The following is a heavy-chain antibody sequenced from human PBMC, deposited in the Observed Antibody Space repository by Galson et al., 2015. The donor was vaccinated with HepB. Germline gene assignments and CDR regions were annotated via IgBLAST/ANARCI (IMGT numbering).Heavy chain of an antibody. J-gene: IGHJ6*02. CDR1: GYSFTSYW. Sequence: QSGAEVKKPGESLKISCKGSGYSFTSYWIGWVRQMPGKGLEWMGIIYPGDSDTRYSPSFQGQVTISADKSISTAYLQWSSLKASDTAMYYCAGGYSGSYYPYYYYGMDVWGQGTTVTVSS. CDR2: IYPGDSDT. V-gene: IGHV5-51*01. D-gene: IGHD1-26*01. CDR3: AGGYSGSYYPYYYYGMDV.